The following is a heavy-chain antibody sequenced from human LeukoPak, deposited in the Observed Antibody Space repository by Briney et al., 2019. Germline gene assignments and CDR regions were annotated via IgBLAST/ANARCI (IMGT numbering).Heavy chain of an antibody. CDR2: IRNDESDK. D-gene: IGHD3-22*01. J-gene: IGHJ4*02. CDR3: ARDGTGYYYDSSGYSEGY. Sequence: GGSLRLSCAASGFTFSTYGMHWVRQAPGKGLDWLAYIRNDESDKYYADSVKGRFTISRDNAKNSLYLQMNSLRAEDTAVYYCARDGTGYYYDSSGYSEGYWGQGTLVTVSS. CDR1: GFTFSTYG. V-gene: IGHV3-30*02.